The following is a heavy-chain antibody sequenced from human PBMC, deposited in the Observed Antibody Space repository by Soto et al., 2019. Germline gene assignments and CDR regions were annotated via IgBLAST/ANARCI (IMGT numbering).Heavy chain of an antibody. CDR1: GFTVSSNY. V-gene: IGHV3-66*01. Sequence: EVQLVESGGGLVQPGGSLRLSCAASGFTVSSNYMSWVRQAPGKGLEWVSVIYSGGSTYYADSVKGRFTISRDNSKNTLYLQMNSLRAEDTAVYYCARVGTTPKSSYWYFELWGRGTLVTVSS. CDR2: IYSGGST. D-gene: IGHD4-17*01. J-gene: IGHJ2*01. CDR3: ARVGTTPKSSYWYFEL.